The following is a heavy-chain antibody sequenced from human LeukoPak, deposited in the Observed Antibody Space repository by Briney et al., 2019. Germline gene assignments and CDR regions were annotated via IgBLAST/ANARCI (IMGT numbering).Heavy chain of an antibody. CDR2: IYSSGSA. CDR1: GGSISSYY. J-gene: IGHJ4*02. CDR3: ARLGYCGSAWCLADY. D-gene: IGHD2-2*01. V-gene: IGHV4-59*08. Sequence: SETLSLTCSVSGGSISSYYWDWIRQSPGKGLDWIGHIYSSGSASYNPSLKSRVTISVDTSKNQFSLKLSSVTAADTAVYYCARLGYCGSAWCLADYWGQGTLVTVSS.